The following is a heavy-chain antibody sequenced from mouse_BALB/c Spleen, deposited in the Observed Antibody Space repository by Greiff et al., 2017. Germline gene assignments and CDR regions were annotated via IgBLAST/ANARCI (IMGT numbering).Heavy chain of an antibody. CDR2: INSNGGST. CDR3: ARHGHYGNYYFDY. V-gene: IGHV5-6-2*01. J-gene: IGHJ2*01. D-gene: IGHD2-1*01. Sequence: EVKVEESGGGLVKLGGSLKLSCAASGFTFSSYYMSWVRRTPEKRLELVAAINSNGGSTYYPDTVKGRFTISRDNAKNTLYLQMSSLKSEDTALYYCARHGHYGNYYFDYWGQGTTLTVSS. CDR1: GFTFSSYY.